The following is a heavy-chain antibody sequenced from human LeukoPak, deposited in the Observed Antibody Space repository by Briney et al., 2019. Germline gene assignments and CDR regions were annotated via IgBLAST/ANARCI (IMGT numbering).Heavy chain of an antibody. CDR1: GFTFSASP. Sequence: GGSLRLSCAASGFTFSASPMHWVRQASGKGLEWVGHSGGNGGNYASIYAESVKGRFTMSRDDSQNMAYLQMNSLKTDDTAVYYCHSDASGRPWGQGTLVSVSS. CDR3: HSDASGRP. D-gene: IGHD3-10*01. V-gene: IGHV3-73*01. CDR2: SGGNGGNYAS. J-gene: IGHJ4*02.